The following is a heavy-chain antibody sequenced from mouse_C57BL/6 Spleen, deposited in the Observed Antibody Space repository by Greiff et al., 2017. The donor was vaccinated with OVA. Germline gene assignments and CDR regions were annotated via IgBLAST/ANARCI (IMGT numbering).Heavy chain of an antibody. D-gene: IGHD1-1*01. J-gene: IGHJ1*03. CDR1: GYTFTSYW. CDR2: IHPNSGST. V-gene: IGHV1-64*01. Sequence: QVPLQQPGAELVKPGASVKLSCKASGYTFTSYWMSWVKPRPGQGLQWIGMIHPNSGSTNYNEKFKSKATLTVDKSSSTAYMKLSSLTSEDSAVYYCARDGSRDWYIDVWGTGTTVTVSS. CDR3: ARDGSRDWYIDV.